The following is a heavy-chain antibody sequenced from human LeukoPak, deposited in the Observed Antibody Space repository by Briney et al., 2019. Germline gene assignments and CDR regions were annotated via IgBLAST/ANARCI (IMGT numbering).Heavy chain of an antibody. D-gene: IGHD1-26*01. J-gene: IGHJ6*02. CDR1: DGSINSYY. Sequence: SETLSLTCSVSDGSINSYYWNWIRRPPGKGLEWIGYIYYNGNANYSPSLKSRVTMSVDTSKNLFSLKVSSVTAADTAVYYCARGRSNYYGMDVWGQGTTVTVSS. V-gene: IGHV4-59*01. CDR2: IYYNGNA. CDR3: ARGRSNYYGMDV.